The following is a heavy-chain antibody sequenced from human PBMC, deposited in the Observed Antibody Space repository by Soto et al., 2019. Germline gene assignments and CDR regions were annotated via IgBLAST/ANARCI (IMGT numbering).Heavy chain of an antibody. V-gene: IGHV5-51*01. J-gene: IGHJ6*02. CDR2: IYPGDSDV. Sequence: GESRKISCTGPRYRLTIYWIGWVRQMNVQGLDWMGIIYPGDSDVRYSLSFERRVTMSVDESSSTAYLQSDSLKASDTAIYYCLADTARTYYFSAMDVWGQGTTVTGSS. D-gene: IGHD5-18*01. CDR1: RYRLTIYW. CDR3: LADTARTYYFSAMDV.